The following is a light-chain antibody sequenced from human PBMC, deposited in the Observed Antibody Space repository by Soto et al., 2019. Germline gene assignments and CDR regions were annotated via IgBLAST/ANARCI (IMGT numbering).Light chain of an antibody. V-gene: IGKV3-20*01. CDR1: QSVTNNY. CDR2: GAS. CDR3: QQYGTSRT. J-gene: IGKJ1*01. Sequence: EIVLTQSPGTLSLSPVERATLSCSASQSVTNNYLAWYQQRPGLAPRLLIYGASTRTAGIPDRFTGSGSGTDFTLTISRLEPEDFAVYYCQQYGTSRTFGQGTKVDIK.